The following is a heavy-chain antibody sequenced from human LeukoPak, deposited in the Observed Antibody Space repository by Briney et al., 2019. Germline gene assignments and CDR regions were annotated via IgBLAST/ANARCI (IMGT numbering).Heavy chain of an antibody. D-gene: IGHD1-26*01. CDR2: ISASGGST. J-gene: IGHJ4*02. CDR1: GFTFSNCA. Sequence: GGSLRRSSAASGFTFSNCAMNWVRQAPGKGLEWVSDISASGGSTNYADAVKGRFTISRDNSKNTLYLQMNSLRAEDAAVYYCAKGASASRHFDYWGQGTLVAVSS. CDR3: AKGASASRHFDY. V-gene: IGHV3-23*01.